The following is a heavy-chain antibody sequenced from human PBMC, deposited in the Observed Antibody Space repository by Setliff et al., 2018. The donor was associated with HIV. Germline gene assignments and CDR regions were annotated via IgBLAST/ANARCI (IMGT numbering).Heavy chain of an antibody. CDR2: ISHSGNT. Sequence: SETLSLTCTVSVDSISSDFYWGWIRQPPGKGLGCSGSISHSGNTYYMPSLQSRVTISVDMSKNQFSLNLNSVTAADTTVYYCARGQGCGGGCHYAFEMWGQGTMVTVSS. J-gene: IGHJ3*02. D-gene: IGHD2-21*02. CDR3: ARGQGCGGGCHYAFEM. V-gene: IGHV4-38-2*02. CDR1: VDSISSDFY.